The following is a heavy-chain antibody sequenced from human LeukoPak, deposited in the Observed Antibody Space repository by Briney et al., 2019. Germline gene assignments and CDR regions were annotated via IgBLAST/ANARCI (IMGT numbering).Heavy chain of an antibody. D-gene: IGHD3-10*01. Sequence: AASVKVSCKASGYPLSAHFLNWVRQAPGQGLEWMGNIDTTTGNPRYAQDFTGRFVFSLDTSVSTAYLQITSLKADDTAAYYCVRGTPTPGMDYWGQGTQVTVSS. J-gene: IGHJ4*02. CDR2: IDTTTGNP. V-gene: IGHV7-4-1*02. CDR3: VRGTPTPGMDY. CDR1: GYPLSAHF.